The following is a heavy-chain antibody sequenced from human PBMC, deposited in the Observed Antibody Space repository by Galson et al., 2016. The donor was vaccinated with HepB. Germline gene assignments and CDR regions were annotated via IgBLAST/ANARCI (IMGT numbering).Heavy chain of an antibody. CDR1: GGSISSSAYY. Sequence: TLSLTCTVSGGSISSSAYYWSWIRQRPGKGLEWIGYIYYSGNTYYNPSLKSRLTISVDTSKNQFSLRLSSVTAADTAGYYCARAYAFQWLAEGTAFDIWGQGTMVTVSS. CDR2: IYYSGNT. J-gene: IGHJ3*02. CDR3: ARAYAFQWLAEGTAFDI. D-gene: IGHD6-19*01. V-gene: IGHV4-31*03.